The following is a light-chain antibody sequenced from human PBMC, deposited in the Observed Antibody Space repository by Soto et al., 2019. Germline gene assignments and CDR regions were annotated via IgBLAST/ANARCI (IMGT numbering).Light chain of an antibody. V-gene: IGLV1-47*02. CDR3: APRDHRMGPVI. CDR1: SSNIGGTNY. Sequence: QSVLTQPPSASGTPGQKVFISCSGSSSNIGGTNYAYWYQQLPGAAPKLLMHSNNLRPSGVPERISGSKFGTAASLAISGIRSEDEAVYYCAPRDHRMGPVIFGGGAKVTV. CDR2: SNN. J-gene: IGLJ2*01.